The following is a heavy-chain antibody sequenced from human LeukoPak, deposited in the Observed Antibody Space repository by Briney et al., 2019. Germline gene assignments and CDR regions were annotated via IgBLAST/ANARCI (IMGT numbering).Heavy chain of an antibody. CDR1: GFTFSSYA. CDR3: AKGIITMIVVVIPSYFDY. CDR2: ISGSGGST. Sequence: GGSLRLSCAASGFTFSSYAMSWVRQAPGKGLEWVSAISGSGGSTYYADSAKGRFTISRDNSKNTLYLQMNSLRAEDTAVYYCAKGIITMIVVVIPSYFDYWGQGTLVTVSS. J-gene: IGHJ4*02. D-gene: IGHD3-22*01. V-gene: IGHV3-23*01.